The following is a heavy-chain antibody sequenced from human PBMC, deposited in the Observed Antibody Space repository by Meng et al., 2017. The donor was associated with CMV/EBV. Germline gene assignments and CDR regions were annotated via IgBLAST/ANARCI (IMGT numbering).Heavy chain of an antibody. CDR3: AKVMTTVTTPLGY. CDR2: IRYDGSNK. Sequence: GESLKISCAASGFTFSSYGMHWVRQAPGKGLEWVAFIRYDGSNKYYADSVKGRFTISRDNSKNTLYLQMSSLRAEDTAVYYCAKVMTTVTTPLGYWGQGTLVTVSS. V-gene: IGHV3-30*02. D-gene: IGHD4-11*01. CDR1: GFTFSSYG. J-gene: IGHJ4*02.